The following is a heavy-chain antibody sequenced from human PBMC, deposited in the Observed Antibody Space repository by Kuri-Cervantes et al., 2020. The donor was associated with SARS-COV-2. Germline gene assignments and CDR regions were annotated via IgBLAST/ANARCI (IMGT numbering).Heavy chain of an antibody. V-gene: IGHV4-38-2*02. Sequence: SETLSLTCTVAGYSISSGYYWGWIRQPPGKGLEWIGSIYYSGSTYYNPSLKSRVTISVDTSKNQFSLKLSSVTAADTAVYYCARHGKIVVVPAGPPDYWGQGTLVTVSS. D-gene: IGHD2-2*01. CDR3: ARHGKIVVVPAGPPDY. CDR2: IYYSGST. J-gene: IGHJ4*02. CDR1: GYSISSGYY.